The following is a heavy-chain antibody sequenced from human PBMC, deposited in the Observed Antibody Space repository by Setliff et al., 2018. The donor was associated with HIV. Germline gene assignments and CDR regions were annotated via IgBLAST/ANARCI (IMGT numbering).Heavy chain of an antibody. D-gene: IGHD3-16*01. CDR3: ARLGYVAFDFDY. V-gene: IGHV4-34*01. CDR1: GGSFSGYY. CDR2: LNHSGST. Sequence: PSETLSLTCAVYGGSFSGYYWSWIRQPPGKGLEWIGELNHSGSTNYNPSLKSRVTISVDTSKKQFSLKLSSVTAADTAVYFCARLGYVAFDFDYWGQGTLVTVSS. J-gene: IGHJ4*02.